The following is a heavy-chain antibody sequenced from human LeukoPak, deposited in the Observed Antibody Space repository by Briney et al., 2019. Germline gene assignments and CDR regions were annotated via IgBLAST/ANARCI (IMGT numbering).Heavy chain of an antibody. CDR1: GFTFSGYS. Sequence: GGSLRLSCAASGFTFSGYSMNWVRQAPGKGLEWVSYISSSSKIIHYADSVKGRFTISRDNSKNTLYLQMNSLRAEDTAVYYCARGSGYGLDYWGQGTLVTVSS. J-gene: IGHJ4*02. CDR2: ISSSSKII. V-gene: IGHV3-48*01. D-gene: IGHD5-12*01. CDR3: ARGSGYGLDY.